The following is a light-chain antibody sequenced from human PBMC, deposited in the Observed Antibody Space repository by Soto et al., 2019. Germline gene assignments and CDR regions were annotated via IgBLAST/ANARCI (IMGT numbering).Light chain of an antibody. V-gene: IGKV3-20*01. CDR1: QSVSNNY. J-gene: IGKJ4*02. CDR2: GAS. CDR3: QQYGSSGT. Sequence: EIVLTQSPGTLSLSPGERATLSCRASQSVSNNYLAWYKQKPGQAPRLLIYGASNRATGIPDRFSGSGSGTDFTLTIRRLEPEDFAVDYCQQYGSSGTFCQATKGDI.